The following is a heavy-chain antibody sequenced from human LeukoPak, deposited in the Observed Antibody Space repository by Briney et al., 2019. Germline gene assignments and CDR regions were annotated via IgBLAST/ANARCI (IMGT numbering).Heavy chain of an antibody. CDR2: IKQDGSTK. CDR1: GFIISSYW. V-gene: IGHV3-7*01. J-gene: IGHJ3*02. Sequence: GGSLRLSCAASGFIISSYWMTWVRQAPGKGLEWVANIKQDGSTKYYVDSVKGRFTISRDNAKNSLYLQMSSLRVEDTAVFYCARDGQRFCNSTSCHYGFDIWGQGTMVTVSS. CDR3: ARDGQRFCNSTSCHYGFDI. D-gene: IGHD2-2*01.